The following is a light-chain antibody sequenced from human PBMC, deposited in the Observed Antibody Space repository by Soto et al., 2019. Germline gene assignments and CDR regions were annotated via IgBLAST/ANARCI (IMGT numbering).Light chain of an antibody. CDR2: DAS. CDR1: QIVSSY. V-gene: IGKV3-11*01. J-gene: IGKJ4*01. Sequence: EIVMTQSPATLSLSPGERATLSCRASQIVSSYLAWYQQKPGQAPRLLIYDASNRATGIPARFSGSGSGTDFTLTISSLEPEDFAVYYCQQRSNWPPNRLTFGGGTKVDIK. CDR3: QQRSNWPPNRLT.